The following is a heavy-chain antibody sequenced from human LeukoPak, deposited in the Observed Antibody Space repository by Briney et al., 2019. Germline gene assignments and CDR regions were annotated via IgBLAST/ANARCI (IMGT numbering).Heavy chain of an antibody. J-gene: IGHJ4*02. CDR3: ARSRKRGYNDY. D-gene: IGHD5-18*01. CDR1: EFTFGNYA. CDR2: ISGSGYYS. V-gene: IGHV3-23*01. Sequence: PGGSLRLSCAASEFTFGNYAMSWVRQAPGKGLEWVSVISGSGYYSYYADSVKGRFTVSRDNSKTTLYLQMNSLRAEDTAVYYCARSRKRGYNDYWGQGTLVTVSS.